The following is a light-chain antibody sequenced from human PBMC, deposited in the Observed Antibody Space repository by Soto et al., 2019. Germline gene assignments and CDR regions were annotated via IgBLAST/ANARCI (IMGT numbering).Light chain of an antibody. Sequence: DIVLTQSPGTLSLSPGERATLSCRASQSVRSTYLGWYQHKRGQAPRLLIYGASSRATGIPDRFSGSGSGTDFTLNITRLEPEDSAVYYCQQYNNWPSFGPGTKVDIK. V-gene: IGKV3-20*01. CDR3: QQYNNWPS. CDR2: GAS. J-gene: IGKJ3*01. CDR1: QSVRSTY.